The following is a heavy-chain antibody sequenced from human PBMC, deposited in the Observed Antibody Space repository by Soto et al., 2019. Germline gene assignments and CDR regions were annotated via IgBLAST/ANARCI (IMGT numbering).Heavy chain of an antibody. D-gene: IGHD3-10*01. V-gene: IGHV1-18*01. CDR1: GYTFTSYG. CDR2: ISAYNGNT. CDR3: ARAPITMVRGVIIPPTGPFDY. Sequence: QVQLVQSGAEVKKPGASVKVSCKASGYTFTSYGISWVRQAPGQGLEWMGWISAYNGNTNYAQKLQGRVTMTTDTSTSPAYMELRSLRSDDTAVYYCARAPITMVRGVIIPPTGPFDYWGQGTLVTVSS. J-gene: IGHJ4*02.